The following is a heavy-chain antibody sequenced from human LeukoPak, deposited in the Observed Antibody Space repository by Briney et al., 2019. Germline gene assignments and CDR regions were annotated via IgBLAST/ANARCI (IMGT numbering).Heavy chain of an antibody. CDR1: GYTFTSYY. D-gene: IGHD1-1*01. Sequence: ASVKVSCKASGYTFTSYYMHWVRQAPGQGLEWMGWISAYNGNTNYAQKLQGRVTMTTDTSTSTAYMELRSLRSDDTAVYYCAREDLDYFDYWGQGTLVTVSS. J-gene: IGHJ4*02. CDR3: AREDLDYFDY. CDR2: ISAYNGNT. V-gene: IGHV1-18*04.